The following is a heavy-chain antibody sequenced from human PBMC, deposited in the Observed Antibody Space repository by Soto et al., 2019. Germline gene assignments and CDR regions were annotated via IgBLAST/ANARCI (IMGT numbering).Heavy chain of an antibody. CDR1: GFNFSDHY. D-gene: IGHD6-19*01. Sequence: GGSLRLSCAASGFNFSDHYMNWIRQAPGKGLEWVSYISGSSRYTNFADSVKGRFTISRDNAKNSLCLQMNSLRAEDTAVYYCARHTSGWHYYDYWGQGT. J-gene: IGHJ4*02. CDR3: ARHTSGWHYYDY. V-gene: IGHV3-11*06. CDR2: ISGSSRYT.